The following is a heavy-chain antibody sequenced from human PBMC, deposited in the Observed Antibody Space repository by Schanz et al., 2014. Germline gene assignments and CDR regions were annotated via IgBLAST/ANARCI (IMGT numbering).Heavy chain of an antibody. CDR3: RIPYGDRPL. J-gene: IGHJ4*02. CDR2: MNPTTGNR. Sequence: QVQLVQSGAEVKKPGASVRVSCKASGYSFTTYDVNWVRQATGQGLEWMGWMNPTTGNRGYAQNFQGRVTLTRDTSLKTAYMEMTDLKFEAAGLYCSRIPYGDRPLWGRGTLIAVSS. V-gene: IGHV1-8*01. D-gene: IGHD4-17*01. CDR1: GYSFTTYD.